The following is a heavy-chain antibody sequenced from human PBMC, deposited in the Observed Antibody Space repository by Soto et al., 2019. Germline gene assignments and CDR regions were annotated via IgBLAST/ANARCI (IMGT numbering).Heavy chain of an antibody. CDR2: IKQDGSEI. V-gene: IGHV3-7*01. Sequence: GGSLRLSCAASGFTFSNFWMSWVRQAPGKGLEWVANIKQDGSEIYYVDSVKGRFTISRDNAKNSLYLQMNSLRAEDTAVYYCASARGRYCTNGVCYYFDYWGQGTLVTVSS. D-gene: IGHD2-8*01. CDR3: ASARGRYCTNGVCYYFDY. J-gene: IGHJ4*02. CDR1: GFTFSNFW.